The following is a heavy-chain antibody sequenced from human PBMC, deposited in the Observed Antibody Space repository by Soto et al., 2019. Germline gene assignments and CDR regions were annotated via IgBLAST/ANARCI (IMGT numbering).Heavy chain of an antibody. J-gene: IGHJ6*02. Sequence: GGCFSSKYWSWIRQPPGKGLEWIGEINHSGSTNYNPSLKSRVTISVDTSKNQFSLKLSSVTAADTAVYYCARNSRTDYGDSFYYYYGMDVWGQGTTASGSS. CDR2: INHSGST. V-gene: IGHV4-34*01. CDR3: ARNSRTDYGDSFYYYYGMDV. CDR1: GGCFSSKY. D-gene: IGHD4-17*01.